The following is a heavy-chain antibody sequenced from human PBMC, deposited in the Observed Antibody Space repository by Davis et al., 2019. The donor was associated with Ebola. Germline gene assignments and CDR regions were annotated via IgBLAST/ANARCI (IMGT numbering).Heavy chain of an antibody. D-gene: IGHD2-15*01. CDR2: IIPIFGTA. V-gene: IGHV1-69*06. J-gene: IGHJ6*04. CDR3: ARARVVVAAIVYYYYGMDV. Sequence: SVKVSCKASGYTFTSYGITWVRQAPGQGLEWMGGIIPIFGTANYAQKFQGRVTITADKSTSTVYMELSNLRSEDTAVYYCARARVVVAAIVYYYYGMDVWGKGTTVTVSS. CDR1: GYTFTSYG.